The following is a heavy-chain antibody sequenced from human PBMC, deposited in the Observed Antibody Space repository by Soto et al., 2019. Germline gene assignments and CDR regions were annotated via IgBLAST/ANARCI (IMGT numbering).Heavy chain of an antibody. D-gene: IGHD2-21*02. Sequence: GGSLRLSCAASGFIFNDYAINWVRQVPGKGLEWVSVISGRGGNIFYADSVKGRFAISRDNSKNIVYLQMSNLRVDDTAMYYCAKPSHFGDFAGYFDSWGQGTQVTVSS. J-gene: IGHJ4*02. V-gene: IGHV3-23*01. CDR3: AKPSHFGDFAGYFDS. CDR2: ISGRGGNI. CDR1: GFIFNDYA.